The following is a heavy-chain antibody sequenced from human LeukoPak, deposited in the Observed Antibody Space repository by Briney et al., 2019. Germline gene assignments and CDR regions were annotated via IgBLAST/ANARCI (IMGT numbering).Heavy chain of an antibody. Sequence: AASVKVSCKVSGYTLTELSMHWVRQAPGKGLEWMGGFDPEDDETIYAQKFQGRVTMTEDSSTDTAYMELSSLRSEDTAVYYCATFYSGYDHDYWGQGTLVTVSS. CDR3: ATFYSGYDHDY. V-gene: IGHV1-24*01. J-gene: IGHJ4*02. D-gene: IGHD5-12*01. CDR2: FDPEDDET. CDR1: GYTLTELS.